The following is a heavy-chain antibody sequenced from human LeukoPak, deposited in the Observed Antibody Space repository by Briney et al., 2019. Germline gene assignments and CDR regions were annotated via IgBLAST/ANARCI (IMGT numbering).Heavy chain of an antibody. CDR3: ARGQWLPVFDF. V-gene: IGHV4-59*02. J-gene: IGHJ4*02. Sequence: SETLSLTCSVSGGFDTHYYWSWIRQPPGKGLEWIGYFYHSGSTNYNPSLKSRVTISVDTSKNHFSLKLSSVTAADTAVYYCARGQWLPVFDFWGQGTLVTVSS. D-gene: IGHD3-22*01. CDR1: GGFDTHYY. CDR2: FYHSGST.